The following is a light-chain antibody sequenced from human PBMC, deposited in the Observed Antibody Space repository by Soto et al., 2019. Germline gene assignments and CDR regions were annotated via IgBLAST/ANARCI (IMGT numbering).Light chain of an antibody. J-gene: IGLJ7*01. CDR2: SNN. CDR3: AARDDSLNGAE. Sequence: QSVLTQPPSASGTPGQRVTISCSGSSSNIGSNTVNWYQQLPGTAPKLLIYSNNQRPSGVPDRFSGSKSGTSASLAISGLHSEDEAYYYCAARDDSLNGAEFGGGTQLTVL. CDR1: SSNIGSNT. V-gene: IGLV1-44*01.